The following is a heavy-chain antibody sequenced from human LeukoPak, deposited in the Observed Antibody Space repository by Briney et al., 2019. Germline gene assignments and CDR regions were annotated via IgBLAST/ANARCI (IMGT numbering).Heavy chain of an antibody. J-gene: IGHJ4*02. CDR1: GFTFSRYW. CDR2: RNEDGNKK. D-gene: IGHD2-2*01. V-gene: IGHV3-7*01. CDR3: ARGCTSASCYDY. Sequence: AGGSLRLSCTASGFTFSRYWMGWVRQAPGKGLEWVANRNEDGNKKYYVDSVKGRFTISRDNTKKSLYLQMNSLRPEDTAVYYCARGCTSASCYDYWGQGTPVTVSS.